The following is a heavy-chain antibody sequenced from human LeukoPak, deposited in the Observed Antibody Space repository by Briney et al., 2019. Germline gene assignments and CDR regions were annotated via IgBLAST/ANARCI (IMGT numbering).Heavy chain of an antibody. Sequence: GGSLRLSCAASGFTFSSYGMHWVRQAPGKGLEWVAVISYDGSNKYYADSVKGRFTISRDNSKNTLYLQMNSLGAEDTAVYYCANDDGDYVFDYWGQGTLVTVSS. CDR2: ISYDGSNK. CDR3: ANDDGDYVFDY. D-gene: IGHD4-17*01. CDR1: GFTFSSYG. J-gene: IGHJ4*02. V-gene: IGHV3-30*18.